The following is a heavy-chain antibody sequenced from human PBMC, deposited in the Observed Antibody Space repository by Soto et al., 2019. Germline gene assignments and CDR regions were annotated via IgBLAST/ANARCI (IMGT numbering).Heavy chain of an antibody. Sequence: SETLSLTCTVSGGSISSGDYYWSWIRQPPGKGLEWIGYIYYSESTYYNPSLKSRVTISVDTSKNQFSLKLSSVTAADTAVYYCASPKIAFYNWFDPWGQGALVTVSS. D-gene: IGHD3-3*02. J-gene: IGHJ5*02. CDR2: IYYSEST. CDR1: GGSISSGDYY. CDR3: ASPKIAFYNWFDP. V-gene: IGHV4-30-4*01.